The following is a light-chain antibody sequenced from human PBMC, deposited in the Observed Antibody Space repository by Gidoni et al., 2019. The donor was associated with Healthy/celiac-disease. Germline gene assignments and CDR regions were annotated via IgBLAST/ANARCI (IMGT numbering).Light chain of an antibody. Sequence: DIVLTQSPGTLSLSPGERATLSCRASQSISSSYLAWYQQKPGQAPRLLIYGASSRATGIPDRFTGSGSGTDFTLTISRLEPEDFAVYYCQQYGGSPLTFGPGTKVDIK. CDR2: GAS. CDR3: QQYGGSPLT. J-gene: IGKJ3*01. CDR1: QSISSSY. V-gene: IGKV3-20*01.